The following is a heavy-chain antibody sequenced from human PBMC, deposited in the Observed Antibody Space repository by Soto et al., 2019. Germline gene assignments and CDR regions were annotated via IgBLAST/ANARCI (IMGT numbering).Heavy chain of an antibody. V-gene: IGHV4-59*08. CDR1: GGSITNYY. Sequence: QVQLQESGPGLVKPSETLSLTCTVSGGSITNYYCSWFRQPPGKGLEWIGYINYDGYSAYNLSLKGQVTLSLDAAHTQFSLRPGSVAATGTAVYYCARHGFGPLHGLVDVWGPGTTVIVSS. CDR3: ARHGFGPLHGLVDV. D-gene: IGHD3-10*01. J-gene: IGHJ6*02. CDR2: INYDGYS.